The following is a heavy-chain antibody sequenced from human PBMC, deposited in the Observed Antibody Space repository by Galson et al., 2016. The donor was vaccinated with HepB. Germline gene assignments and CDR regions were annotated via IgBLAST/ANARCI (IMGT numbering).Heavy chain of an antibody. J-gene: IGHJ6*02. D-gene: IGHD6-6*01. CDR3: AASLGSQVQHGMDV. CDR1: GFTFNSSA. CDR2: IVVGSRDT. Sequence: SVKVSCKASGFTFNSSAVQWVRQVGGQRLEWIGWIVVGSRDTDYAEKFQERVTITRDMSTRTVYMELRSLRSEDTAVYYCAASLGSQVQHGMDVWGQGTSVTVSS. V-gene: IGHV1-58*01.